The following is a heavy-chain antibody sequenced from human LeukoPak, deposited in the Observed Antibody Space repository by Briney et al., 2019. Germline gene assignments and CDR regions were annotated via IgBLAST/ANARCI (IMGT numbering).Heavy chain of an antibody. D-gene: IGHD2-2*01. CDR3: ARGVVPALYYYYYMDV. J-gene: IGHJ6*03. CDR1: GYTFTGYY. CDR2: INPNSGGT. V-gene: IGHV1-2*02. Sequence: GASVKVSCKASGYTFTGYYMHWVRQAPGQGLEWMGWINPNSGGTNYAQKFQGRVTMTRDTSISTTYMELSRLRSDDTAVYYCARGVVPALYYYYYMDVWGKGTTVTVSS.